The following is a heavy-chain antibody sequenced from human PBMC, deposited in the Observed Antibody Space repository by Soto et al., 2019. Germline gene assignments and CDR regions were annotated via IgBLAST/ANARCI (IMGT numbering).Heavy chain of an antibody. CDR1: GGSFSGYY. CDR2: INHSGST. V-gene: IGHV4-34*01. J-gene: IGHJ6*02. D-gene: IGHD3-10*01. CDR3: ARYSRGGSGSYQYYYYGMDV. Sequence: SETLSLTCAVYGGSFSGYYWSWIRQPPGKGLEWIGEINHSGSTNYNPSLKSRVTISVDTSKNQFSLKLSSVTAADTAVYYCARYSRGGSGSYQYYYYGMDVWGQGNTVTVS.